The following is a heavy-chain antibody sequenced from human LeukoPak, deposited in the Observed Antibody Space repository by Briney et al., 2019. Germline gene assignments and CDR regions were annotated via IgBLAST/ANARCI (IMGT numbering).Heavy chain of an antibody. Sequence: GGSLRLSCAASGFTFSSYAMHWVRQAPGKGLEWVAVISYDGSNKYYADSVKGRFTISRDNSKNTLYLQMNSLRAEDTAVYYCAGVPAAKLTARGWFFDYWGQGTLVTVSS. CDR3: AGVPAAKLTARGWFFDY. V-gene: IGHV3-30-3*01. CDR2: ISYDGSNK. CDR1: GFTFSSYA. D-gene: IGHD2-2*01. J-gene: IGHJ4*02.